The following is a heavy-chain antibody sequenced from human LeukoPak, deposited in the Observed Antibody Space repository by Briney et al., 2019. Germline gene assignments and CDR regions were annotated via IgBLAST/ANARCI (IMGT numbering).Heavy chain of an antibody. V-gene: IGHV4-38-2*02. Sequence: PSETLSLTCAVSGYTISSGYYWGWIQQPPGKGLEWIGSNYHSGSTYYNPTLKSRVTISVDTSKNQFSLKLSSVTAADTAVYYCARDPFIGYCSGGSCSGAYDGAFDIWGQGTMVTVSS. J-gene: IGHJ3*02. D-gene: IGHD2-15*01. CDR3: ARDPFIGYCSGGSCSGAYDGAFDI. CDR1: GYTISSGYY. CDR2: NYHSGST.